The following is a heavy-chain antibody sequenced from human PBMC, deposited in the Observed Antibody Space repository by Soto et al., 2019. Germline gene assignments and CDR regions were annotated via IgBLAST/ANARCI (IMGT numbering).Heavy chain of an antibody. J-gene: IGHJ6*02. D-gene: IGHD2-2*01. Sequence: GGSLRRSGVGSGFFVNNYDMHWVRQIRGKGLEWVSAIGAADDPYYSVSVKGRFIVSRDNAQKSLYLQMNNLRAADTAVYFCARAYTGQLPRRGDYYYALDVWGRGTTVTVSS. CDR1: GFFVNNYD. CDR3: ARAYTGQLPRRGDYYYALDV. CDR2: IGAADDP. V-gene: IGHV3-13*05.